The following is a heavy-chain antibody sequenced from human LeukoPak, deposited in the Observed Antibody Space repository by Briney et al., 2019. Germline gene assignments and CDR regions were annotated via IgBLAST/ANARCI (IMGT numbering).Heavy chain of an antibody. Sequence: SETLSLTCTISGGSISSYYWGWIRQPAGKGLEWIGRIYIRGSTNYNPSLKSRVTMSLDTSKNQFSLKLRSVTAADTAVYYCARDERTMGVVDYRGQGILVTVSS. CDR3: ARDERTMGVVDY. D-gene: IGHD3-10*01. CDR2: IYIRGST. J-gene: IGHJ4*02. V-gene: IGHV4-4*07. CDR1: GGSISSYY.